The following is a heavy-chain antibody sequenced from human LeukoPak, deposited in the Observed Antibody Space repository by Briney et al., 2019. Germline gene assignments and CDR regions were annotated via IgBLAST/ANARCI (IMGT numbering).Heavy chain of an antibody. D-gene: IGHD3-10*01. CDR3: ARGPVITMVQGVIGWFDP. J-gene: IGHJ5*02. Sequence: SETLSLTCAVYGGSFSGYYWSWIRQPPGKGLEWIGEINHSGSTNYNPSLKRRVTISVDTSKNQFSLKLSSVTAADTAVYYCARGPVITMVQGVIGWFDPWGQGTLVTVSS. V-gene: IGHV4-34*01. CDR1: GGSFSGYY. CDR2: INHSGST.